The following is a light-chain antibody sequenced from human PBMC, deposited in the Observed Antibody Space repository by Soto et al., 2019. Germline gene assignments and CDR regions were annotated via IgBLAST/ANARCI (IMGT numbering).Light chain of an antibody. V-gene: IGKV3-20*01. CDR1: QSFSSSY. CDR3: QQYGSSPPVT. Sequence: EIVLTQSPGTLSLSPGERATLSCRASQSFSSSYLAWYQQKPGQAPRLLSYGASGRATAIPDRFSGSGSGRDFTLTISRLEPEDFAVYYCQQYGSSPPVTFGQGTRLEIK. CDR2: GAS. J-gene: IGKJ5*01.